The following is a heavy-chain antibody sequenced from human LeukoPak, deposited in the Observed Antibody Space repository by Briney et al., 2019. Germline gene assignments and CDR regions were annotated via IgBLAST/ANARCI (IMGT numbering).Heavy chain of an antibody. CDR2: VYHSGSR. J-gene: IGHJ4*02. D-gene: IGHD3-3*01. CDR3: ARHRFWSYDY. Sequence: SETLALTCAVSGYSISSGYYVGWLRQPPGLGLEWIGSVYHSGSRYYNPSLKSRVTISLDMSNNQFSLRLSSVTAAGTAVYYCARHRFWSYDYWGQGTLVTVSS. CDR1: GYSISSGYY. V-gene: IGHV4-38-2*01.